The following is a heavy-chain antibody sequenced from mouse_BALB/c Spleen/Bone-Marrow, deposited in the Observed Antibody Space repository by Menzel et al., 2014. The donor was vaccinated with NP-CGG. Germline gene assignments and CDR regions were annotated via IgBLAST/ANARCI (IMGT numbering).Heavy chain of an antibody. CDR2: IDPETGYT. CDR3: PIPYDGYYGFAY. J-gene: IGHJ3*01. CDR1: GYTFTDYE. D-gene: IGHD2-3*01. Sequence: VQVVESGAELVRPGASVTLSCKASGYTFTDYEMHWVKQTPVHGLEWIGGIDPETGYTAYNQKFKDKATVTADKSSTTAYMELRSLTSEDSAVYYCPIPYDGYYGFAYWGQGTLVTVSA. V-gene: IGHV1-15*01.